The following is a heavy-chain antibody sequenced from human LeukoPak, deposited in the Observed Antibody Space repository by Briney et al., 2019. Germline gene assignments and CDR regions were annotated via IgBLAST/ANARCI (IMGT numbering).Heavy chain of an antibody. J-gene: IGHJ4*02. CDR1: GGSISSSSYY. Sequence: PSETLSLTCTVSGGSISSSSYYWGWIRQPPGKGLEWIGSIYYSGRTYYNPSLKSRVTISVDTSKNQFSLKLSSVTAADTAVYYCARDRSSGWYMEGYFDYWGQGTLVTVSS. CDR2: IYYSGRT. CDR3: ARDRSSGWYMEGYFDY. V-gene: IGHV4-39*07. D-gene: IGHD6-19*01.